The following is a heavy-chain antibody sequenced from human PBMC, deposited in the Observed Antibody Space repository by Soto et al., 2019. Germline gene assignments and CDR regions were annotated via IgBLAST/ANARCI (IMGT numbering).Heavy chain of an antibody. CDR1: GGSFSGYY. J-gene: IGHJ6*02. CDR2: INHSGST. V-gene: IGHV4-34*01. Sequence: SETLSLTCAVYGGSFSGYYWSWIRQPPGKGLEWIGEINHSGSTNYNPSLKSRVTISVDTSKNQFSLKLSSVTAADTAVYYCARGAVTMILYYYYGMDVWGQGTTVTVS. CDR3: ARGAVTMILYYYYGMDV. D-gene: IGHD3-22*01.